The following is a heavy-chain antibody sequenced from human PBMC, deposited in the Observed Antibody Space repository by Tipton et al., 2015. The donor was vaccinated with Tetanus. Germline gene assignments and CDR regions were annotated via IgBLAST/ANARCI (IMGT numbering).Heavy chain of an antibody. V-gene: IGHV1-69*01. Sequence: QVQLVQSGPEVKKPGSSVKVSCKASGGTFSSCPIIWVRQAPGQGLEWMGGIIPIFGTANYAQKFQGRVTITADESTSTAYMELSSLRSEDPAVYYCARGGGWFGESHTPYNWFDPWGQGTLVTVSS. CDR3: ARGGGWFGESHTPYNWFDP. J-gene: IGHJ5*02. CDR2: IIPIFGTA. D-gene: IGHD3-10*01. CDR1: GGTFSSCP.